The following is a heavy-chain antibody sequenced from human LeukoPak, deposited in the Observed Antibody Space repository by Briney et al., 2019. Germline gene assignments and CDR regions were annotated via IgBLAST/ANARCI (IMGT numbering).Heavy chain of an antibody. CDR2: ISNDGDT. Sequence: HPGGSLRLSCAASGFTVRSNYVSWVRQGPGKGLECVSVISNDGDTYYADSVKGRFTISRDTSKNTVSLQMNSLRAEDTAVYYCAGDKTTGGWYEFDYWGQGTLVTVSS. D-gene: IGHD6-19*01. J-gene: IGHJ4*02. V-gene: IGHV3-53*01. CDR1: GFTVRSNY. CDR3: AGDKTTGGWYEFDY.